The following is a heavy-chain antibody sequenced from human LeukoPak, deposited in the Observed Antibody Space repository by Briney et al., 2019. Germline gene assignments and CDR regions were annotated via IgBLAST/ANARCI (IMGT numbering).Heavy chain of an antibody. V-gene: IGHV4-4*07. D-gene: IGHD6-13*01. CDR1: GGSISSYY. CDR2: IYSSGST. CDR3: ARVIAAARRGPYYYYYMDV. Sequence: SETLSLTCTVSGGSISSYYWSWIRQPAGKGLEWIGRIYSSGSTNYNPSLKSRVTISVDTSKNQFSLKLSSVTAADTAVYYCARVIAAARRGPYYYYYMDVWGKGTTVTVSS. J-gene: IGHJ6*03.